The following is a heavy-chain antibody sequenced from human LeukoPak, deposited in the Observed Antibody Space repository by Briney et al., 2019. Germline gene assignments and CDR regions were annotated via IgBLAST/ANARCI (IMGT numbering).Heavy chain of an antibody. CDR3: ARHPYDFWSGYEV. Sequence: KPSEALSLTCAVYGGSFRGYYWSWIRQPPGKGLEWIGEINHSGSTNYNPSLKSRVTISVDTSKNQFSLKLSSVTAADTAVYYCARHPYDFWSGYEVWGQGTLVTVSS. CDR2: INHSGST. V-gene: IGHV4-34*01. J-gene: IGHJ4*02. D-gene: IGHD3-3*01. CDR1: GGSFRGYY.